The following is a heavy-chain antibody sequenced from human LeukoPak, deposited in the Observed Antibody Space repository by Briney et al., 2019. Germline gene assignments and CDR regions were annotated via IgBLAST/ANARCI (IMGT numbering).Heavy chain of an antibody. Sequence: GGSLRLSCAASGSTFSSFTMTWVRQAPGKGPEWVSAIGGRGGSTYYADSLGGRFIISRDNSKDMVYLQMDSLKVEDTATYYCGKEGGAWGQGTKVTVSS. V-gene: IGHV3-23*01. D-gene: IGHD3-16*01. J-gene: IGHJ5*02. CDR1: GSTFSSFT. CDR2: IGGRGGST. CDR3: GKEGGA.